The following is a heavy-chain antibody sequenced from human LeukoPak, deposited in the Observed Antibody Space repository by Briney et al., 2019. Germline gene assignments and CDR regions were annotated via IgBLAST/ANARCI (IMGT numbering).Heavy chain of an antibody. CDR3: TRDLPSGYGDPFDY. CDR1: GFTFGAYV. V-gene: IGHV3-49*04. Sequence: GGSRRLSCTASGFTFGAYVMSWVRQAPGKGLGWVGFIRSKAYGGTTEYAASVKGRFTISRDDSKSIAYLQMNSLKTEDTAVYYCTRDLPSGYGDPFDYWGQGTLVTVSS. D-gene: IGHD4-17*01. J-gene: IGHJ4*02. CDR2: IRSKAYGGTT.